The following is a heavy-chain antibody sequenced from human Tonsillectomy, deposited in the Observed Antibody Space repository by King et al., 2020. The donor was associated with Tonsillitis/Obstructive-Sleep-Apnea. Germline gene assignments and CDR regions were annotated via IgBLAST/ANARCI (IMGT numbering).Heavy chain of an antibody. CDR1: GGSISSSSYY. CDR3: AKEYSSSWDDYYYGMDV. D-gene: IGHD6-6*01. V-gene: IGHV4-39*01. J-gene: IGHJ6*02. Sequence: QVQLQESGPGLVKPSETLSLTCTVSGGSISSSSYYWDWIRQPPGKGLEWIGSIYYSGSTYYNPSLKSRVTISVDTSKNQFSLKLSSVTAADTAVYYCAKEYSSSWDDYYYGMDVWGQGTTVTVSS. CDR2: IYYSGST.